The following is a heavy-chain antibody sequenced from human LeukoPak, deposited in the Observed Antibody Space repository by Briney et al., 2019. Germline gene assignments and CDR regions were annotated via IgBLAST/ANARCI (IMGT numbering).Heavy chain of an antibody. D-gene: IGHD5-12*01. V-gene: IGHV3-21*01. CDR2: ISDRV. CDR3: ARGGWPRF. CDR1: GFTFNSYA. Sequence: GGSLRLSCTVSGFTFNSYAMSWVRQAPGKGLEWVSSISDRVYYADSVKGRFTISRDDAKNSLYLQMNSLRADDTAVYYCARGGWPRFWSQGTLVTVSS. J-gene: IGHJ4*02.